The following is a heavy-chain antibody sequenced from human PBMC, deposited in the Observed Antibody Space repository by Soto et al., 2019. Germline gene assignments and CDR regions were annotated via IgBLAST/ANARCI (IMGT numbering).Heavy chain of an antibody. V-gene: IGHV3-23*01. D-gene: IGHD5-12*01. CDR2: ISGSGGST. CDR1: GVTVCSYG. CDR3: AKEGGLGNSAHPPHGMDV. J-gene: IGHJ6*02. Sequence: GGSMRICSAASGVTVCSYGMAWAFKDPGKGLEWVSYISGSGGSTYYADSVKGRFTISRDNSKNTLYLQMNSLRAEDTAVYYCAKEGGLGNSAHPPHGMDVWGQATSVTVSS.